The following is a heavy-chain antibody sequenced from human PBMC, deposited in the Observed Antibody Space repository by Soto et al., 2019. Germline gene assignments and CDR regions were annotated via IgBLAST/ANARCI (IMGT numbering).Heavy chain of an antibody. CDR2: TSYDGSDK. V-gene: IGHV3-30*18. D-gene: IGHD2-2*01. CDR1: GVTFSNFG. Sequence: QVQLVESGGGVVQPGKSLRLACVASGVTFSNFGMHWVRQAPGKGLEWVALTSYDGSDKEYADSVNGRFTISRDNSKNTLYMRMNSLRAEDTAVYYCAKDLACSSHSCYVYYPYGMEVCGQGTTVTVSS. CDR3: AKDLACSSHSCYVYYPYGMEV. J-gene: IGHJ6*02.